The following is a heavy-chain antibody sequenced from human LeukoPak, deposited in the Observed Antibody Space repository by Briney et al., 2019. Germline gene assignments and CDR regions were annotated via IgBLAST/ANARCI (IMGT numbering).Heavy chain of an antibody. V-gene: IGHV4-4*07. D-gene: IGHD5-12*01. CDR3: ARLNSGWPLDY. CDR2: IYASGST. Sequence: SETPSLTCTVSGGSIISYYWNWIRQPAGKGLKWIGRIYASGSTNCNPSLKSRVTMSVDTSKNQFSLKLSSVTAADTAVYYCARLNSGWPLDYWGQGTLVTVSS. CDR1: GGSIISYY. J-gene: IGHJ4*02.